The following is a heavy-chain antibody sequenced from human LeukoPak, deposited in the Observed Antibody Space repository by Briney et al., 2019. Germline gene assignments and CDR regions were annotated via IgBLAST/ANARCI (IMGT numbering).Heavy chain of an antibody. V-gene: IGHV3-64*01. D-gene: IGHD6-13*01. CDR2: ISSNGGST. CDR3: ARGWYTDTYFDY. CDR1: GFTFSSYA. Sequence: GGSLRLSCAASGFTFSSYAMHWVRQAPGKGLECVSAISSNGGSTYYANSVKGRFTISRDNSKNTLYLQMGSLRAEDMAVYYCARGWYTDTYFDYWGQGTLVTVSS. J-gene: IGHJ4*02.